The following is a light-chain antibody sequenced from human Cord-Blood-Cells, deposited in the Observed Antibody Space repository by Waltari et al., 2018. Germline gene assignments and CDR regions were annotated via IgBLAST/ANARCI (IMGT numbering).Light chain of an antibody. Sequence: SALTQPASVSGSPGPSLTIPSPGTSSHGGGYNNVSWYQQHPGKAPKLMIYDVSNRPSGVSNRFSGSKSGNTASLTISGLQAEDEADYYCSSYTSSSTLVFGGGTKLTVL. CDR3: SSYTSSSTLV. CDR2: DVS. V-gene: IGLV2-14*01. CDR1: SSHGGGYNN. J-gene: IGLJ2*01.